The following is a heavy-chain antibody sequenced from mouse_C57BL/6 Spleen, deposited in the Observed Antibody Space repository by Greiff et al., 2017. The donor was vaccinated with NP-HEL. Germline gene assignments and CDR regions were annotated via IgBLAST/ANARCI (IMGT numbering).Heavy chain of an antibody. CDR1: GFTFSDYY. Sequence: EVKLMESGGGLVQPGGSLKLSCAASGFTFSDYYMYWVRQTPEKRLEWVAYISNGGGSTYYPDTVKGRFTISRDNAKNTLYLQMSRLKSEDTAMYYCARQKTGLDYWGQGTSVTVSS. D-gene: IGHD4-1*01. CDR3: ARQKTGLDY. J-gene: IGHJ4*01. CDR2: ISNGGGST. V-gene: IGHV5-12*01.